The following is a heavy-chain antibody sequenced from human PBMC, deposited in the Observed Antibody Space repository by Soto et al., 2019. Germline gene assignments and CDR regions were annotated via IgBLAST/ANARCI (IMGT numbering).Heavy chain of an antibody. CDR2: IIPIFGTT. CDR3: ARELPPAPGSFREDALDI. J-gene: IGHJ3*02. V-gene: IGHV1-69*15. D-gene: IGHD6-13*01. Sequence: QVQLVQSGAELKKPGSSVKVSCQASGGTFSNYAISWVRQAPGQGLEWMGKIIPIFGTTNYAQNFRGRVTITADDYTTTAYMELSSLRSDDTALYYCARELPPAPGSFREDALDIWGQGTMITVSS. CDR1: GGTFSNYA.